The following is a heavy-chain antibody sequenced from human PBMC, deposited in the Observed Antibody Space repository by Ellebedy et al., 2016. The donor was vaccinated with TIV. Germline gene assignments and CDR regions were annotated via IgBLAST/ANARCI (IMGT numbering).Heavy chain of an antibody. CDR2: IHGSGGST. Sequence: GGSLRLSXAASGFTFSSYSLNWVRQAPGNGLEWVSAIHGSGGSTYYADSVKGRFTISRDNSKNTLYLQMNSLRAEDTAVYHCAKDLYGDRGGALDYWGQGTLVTVSS. CDR3: AKDLYGDRGGALDY. CDR1: GFTFSSYS. V-gene: IGHV3-23*01. J-gene: IGHJ4*02. D-gene: IGHD4-17*01.